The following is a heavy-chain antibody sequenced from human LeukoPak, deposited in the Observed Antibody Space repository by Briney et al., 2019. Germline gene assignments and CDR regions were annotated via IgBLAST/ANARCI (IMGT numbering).Heavy chain of an antibody. V-gene: IGHV3-23*01. J-gene: IGHJ4*02. CDR3: AKVDGYSDGDNYPNDY. Sequence: GGSLRLSCTASGFTFSSYAMSWVRQAPGKGLEWVSAISGSGGSTYYADSVKGRFTISRDNSKNTLYLQMNSLRAEDTAVYYCAKVDGYSDGDNYPNDYWGQGTLVTVSS. CDR2: ISGSGGST. D-gene: IGHD4/OR15-4a*01. CDR1: GFTFSSYA.